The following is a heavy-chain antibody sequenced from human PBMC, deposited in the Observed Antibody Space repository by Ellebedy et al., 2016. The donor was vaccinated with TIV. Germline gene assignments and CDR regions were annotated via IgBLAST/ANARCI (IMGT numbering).Heavy chain of an antibody. Sequence: MPGGSLRLSCTAPGGSISSYHWSWIRQPPGKGLEWIVYIYYSGSTNYNPSPRSPVTISVDMSKNQFSLRLSSVTAAETAVYYCAGDYGAYFDYWGQGTLVTVSS. CDR2: IYYSGST. J-gene: IGHJ4*02. V-gene: IGHV4-59*08. CDR1: GGSISSYH. D-gene: IGHD4-17*01. CDR3: AGDYGAYFDY.